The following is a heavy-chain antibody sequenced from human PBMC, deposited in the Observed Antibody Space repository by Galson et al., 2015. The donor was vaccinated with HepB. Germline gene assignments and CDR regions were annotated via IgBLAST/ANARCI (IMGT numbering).Heavy chain of an antibody. CDR1: GFSFSNYA. CDR3: AREWRGLRSAFDN. V-gene: IGHV3-30*14. Sequence: SLRLSCAASGFSFSNYALHWVRQAPGKGLEWVALISFDGNTKYYADSVKGRFTISRDNSRNTVYLQMNSLRPEDTAVFYCAREWRGLRSAFDNWGQGTLVTVSS. D-gene: IGHD1-26*01. J-gene: IGHJ4*02. CDR2: ISFDGNTK.